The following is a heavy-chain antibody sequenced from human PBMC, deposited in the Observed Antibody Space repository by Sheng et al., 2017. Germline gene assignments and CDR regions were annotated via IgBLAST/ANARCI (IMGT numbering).Heavy chain of an antibody. CDR1: GGSISITNW. CDR3: VRHSGSGSYFDY. Sequence: QVQLQESGPGLVKPSGTLSLTCAVSGGSISITNWWSWVRQPPGKGLEWIGEIYHSGSTNYNPSLESRVTISVDKSKNQFSLKVTSVTAADTAVYYCVRHSGSGSYFDYWGQGTLVTVSS. V-gene: IGHV4-4*02. J-gene: IGHJ4*02. CDR2: IYHSGST. D-gene: IGHD3-10*01.